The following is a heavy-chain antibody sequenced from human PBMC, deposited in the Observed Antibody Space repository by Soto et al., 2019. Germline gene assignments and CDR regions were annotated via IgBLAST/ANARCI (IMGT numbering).Heavy chain of an antibody. Sequence: PGGSVRLSCTTCGLTFGYYALSYVRHAPGNRLECFGFIIRNAYGWTTDYSSSVKCIFTXSRNYSKSIAYLQMNSLRTEDTALYVCYRVSSLDFDFRGEXXLFXAAS. D-gene: IGHD3-16*01. J-gene: IGHJ4*02. CDR1: GLTFGYYA. CDR3: YRVSSLDFDF. CDR2: IIRNAYGWTT. V-gene: IGHV3-49*04.